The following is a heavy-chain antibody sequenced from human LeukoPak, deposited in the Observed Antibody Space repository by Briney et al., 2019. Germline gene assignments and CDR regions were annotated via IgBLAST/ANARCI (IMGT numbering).Heavy chain of an antibody. Sequence: SETLSLTCTVSGGSVSSGSYYWSWIRQPPGKGLVWIGYIYYSGSTNYNPSLKSRVTISVDTSKNQFSLKLSSVTAADTAVYYCAREKGANDYADYDRYYYYYGMDVWGQGTTVTVSS. CDR3: AREKGANDYADYDRYYYYYGMDV. J-gene: IGHJ6*02. D-gene: IGHD4-17*01. CDR1: GGSVSSGSYY. V-gene: IGHV4-61*01. CDR2: IYYSGST.